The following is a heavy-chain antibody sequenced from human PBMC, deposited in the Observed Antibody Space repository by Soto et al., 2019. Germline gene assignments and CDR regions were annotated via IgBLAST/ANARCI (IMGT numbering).Heavy chain of an antibody. CDR3: ARGGGPYVWFNEF. V-gene: IGHV1-69*01. Sequence: QAQLVQSGAEVKKPGSSVKVSCKDSGGLFSSFAISWVQQAPGQGLEWMGGIIPVFGTTNYAQKIQGRVTITADESTNTAYMALSRLTSDDTAMYYCARGGGPYVWFNEFWGQGTQVTVSS. J-gene: IGHJ4*02. CDR1: GGLFSSFA. D-gene: IGHD3-16*01. CDR2: IIPVFGTT.